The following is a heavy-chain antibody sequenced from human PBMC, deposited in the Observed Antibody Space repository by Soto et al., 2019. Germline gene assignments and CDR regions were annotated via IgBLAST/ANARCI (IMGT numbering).Heavy chain of an antibody. Sequence: SVKVSCKASGGTFSSYAISWVRQAPGQGLEWMGGIIPIFGTANYAQKFQGRVTITADESTSTAYMELSSLRSEDTAVYYCARGGSRDGYNSNYFDYWGQGTLVTVSS. D-gene: IGHD5-12*01. J-gene: IGHJ4*02. V-gene: IGHV1-69*13. CDR3: ARGGSRDGYNSNYFDY. CDR1: GGTFSSYA. CDR2: IIPIFGTA.